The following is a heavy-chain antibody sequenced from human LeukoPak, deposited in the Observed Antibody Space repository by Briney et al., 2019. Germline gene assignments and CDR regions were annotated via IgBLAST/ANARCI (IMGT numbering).Heavy chain of an antibody. Sequence: PGGSLGLSCVGSGFPFSNFEMNWVRQAPGKGLEWVSYISRSGGNIYYSDSVKGRFTISRDNAKNSLHLQMNSLREEDTAVYYCARGTTINNFDYWGQGTLVTVSS. J-gene: IGHJ4*02. D-gene: IGHD5-12*01. CDR2: ISRSGGNI. CDR3: ARGTTINNFDY. CDR1: GFPFSNFE. V-gene: IGHV3-48*03.